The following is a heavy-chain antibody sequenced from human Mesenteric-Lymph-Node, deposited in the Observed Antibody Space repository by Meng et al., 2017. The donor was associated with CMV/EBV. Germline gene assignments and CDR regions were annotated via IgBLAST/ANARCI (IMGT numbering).Heavy chain of an antibody. CDR3: VKCSEGWLQYYFDY. D-gene: IGHD5-24*01. Sequence: GESLKISCAASGFTFSSYWMHWVRQAPGKGLEWVSVIYSGGSTYYADSVKGRFTISRDNSKNTLYLQMNSLRAEDTAMYYCVKCSEGWLQYYFDYWGQGTLVTVSS. J-gene: IGHJ4*02. CDR2: IYSGGST. V-gene: IGHV3-66*01. CDR1: GFTFSSYW.